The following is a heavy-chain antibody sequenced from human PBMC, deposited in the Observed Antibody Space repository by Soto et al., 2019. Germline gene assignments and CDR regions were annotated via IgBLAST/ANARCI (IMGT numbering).Heavy chain of an antibody. Sequence: GWYLRLSCADSGFTFSGSALHWVRQASGKGMEWVGRIRSKATSYETAYAASVKGRFTISRDDSKNTAYLQMNSMKTEDTAVDDCTRVSSSGYGWGQVTLVTAPQ. CDR3: TRVSSSGYG. CDR2: IRSKATSYET. J-gene: IGHJ4*02. D-gene: IGHD3-22*01. CDR1: GFTFSGSA. V-gene: IGHV3-73*01.